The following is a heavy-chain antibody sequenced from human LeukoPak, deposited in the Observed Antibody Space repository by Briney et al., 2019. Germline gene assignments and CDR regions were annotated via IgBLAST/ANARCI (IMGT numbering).Heavy chain of an antibody. CDR3: ARLEGDCSGGSCYRPIDY. J-gene: IGHJ4*02. V-gene: IGHV1-18*01. CDR2: ISAYNGNT. Sequence: ASVKVSCKASGYTFTSYGISWVRQAPGQGLEWMGWISAYNGNTNYAQKLQGRVTMTTDTSTSTAYMELRSLRSDDPAVYYCARLEGDCSGGSCYRPIDYWGQGTLVTVSS. D-gene: IGHD2-15*01. CDR1: GYTFTSYG.